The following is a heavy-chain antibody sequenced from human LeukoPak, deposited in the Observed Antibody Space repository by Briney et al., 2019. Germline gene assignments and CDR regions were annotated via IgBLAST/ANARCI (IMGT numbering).Heavy chain of an antibody. CDR2: IRYDGSNK. J-gene: IGHJ4*02. Sequence: PGGSLRLSCAASQFTFNAHGMHWVRQAPGKGLEWVAYIRYDGSNKYYADSVKGRFTISRDNSKNTLSLQMNSLRPEDTVVYYCARDRSYCFDYWGQGTLVTVSS. D-gene: IGHD6-13*01. CDR1: QFTFNAHG. V-gene: IGHV3-30*02. CDR3: ARDRSYCFDY.